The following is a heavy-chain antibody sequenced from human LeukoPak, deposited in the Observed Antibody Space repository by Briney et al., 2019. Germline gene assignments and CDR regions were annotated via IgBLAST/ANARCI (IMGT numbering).Heavy chain of an antibody. CDR3: ARGSCSSSSCYERLNGLDV. CDR1: GFTFSNYD. D-gene: IGHD2-2*01. Sequence: GGSLRLSCAASGFTFSNYDMHWVRQATGKGLEWVSAFHTAGDTHYSGSVKGRFATSRENAKNSFYLQMNNLRAGDTAVYYCARGSCSSSSCYERLNGLDVWGQGTLVTVSS. J-gene: IGHJ4*02. V-gene: IGHV3-13*01. CDR2: FHTAGDT.